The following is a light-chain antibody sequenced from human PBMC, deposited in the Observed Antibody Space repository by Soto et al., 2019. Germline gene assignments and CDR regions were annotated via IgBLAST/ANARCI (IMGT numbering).Light chain of an antibody. CDR1: SSDVGAYNY. CDR2: DVS. Sequence: QSVLTQPASVSGSPGQSFTISCTGTSSDVGAYNYVSWYQQHPGKVPKLMIYDVSDRPSGVSNRFSGSKSGNTASLTISGLQAEDEADYYCSSFTRSNSYVFGTGTKVTVL. CDR3: SSFTRSNSYV. V-gene: IGLV2-14*03. J-gene: IGLJ1*01.